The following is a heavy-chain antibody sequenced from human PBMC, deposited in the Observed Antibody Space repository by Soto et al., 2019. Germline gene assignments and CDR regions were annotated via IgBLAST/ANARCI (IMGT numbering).Heavy chain of an antibody. CDR1: GDSVSSNRVT. CDR3: ARAVDVWFDP. V-gene: IGHV6-1*01. J-gene: IGHJ5*02. Sequence: SQTLSLTCVISGDSVSSNRVTWNWVRQSPSRGLEWLGRTYYRSKWSTDYAASLNSRITINSDTSKNHSSLQLNSVTPEDTAGYFCARAVDVWFDPWGQGTLVTVSS. CDR2: TYYRSKWST.